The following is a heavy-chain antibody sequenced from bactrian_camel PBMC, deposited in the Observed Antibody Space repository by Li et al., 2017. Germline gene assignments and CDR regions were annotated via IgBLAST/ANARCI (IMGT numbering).Heavy chain of an antibody. Sequence: QLVESGGGSVQAGGSLRVSCVASGSTHRDNIQSNCMAWFRQAPGKEPKYKEREWVAFICIGVCGAAYADSVKGRFTISQDNAGTTLSLQMNSLKPEDTAMYYCVADGFCYSDSDPGFPWGQGTQVTVS. V-gene: IGHV3S68*01. CDR2: ICIGVCGA. CDR3: VADGFCYSDSDPGFP. J-gene: IGHJ6*01. CDR1: GSTHRDNIQSNC. D-gene: IGHD4*01.